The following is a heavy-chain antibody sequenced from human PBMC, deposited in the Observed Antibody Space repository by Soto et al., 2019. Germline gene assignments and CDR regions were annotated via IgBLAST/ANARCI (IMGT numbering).Heavy chain of an antibody. CDR3: ASSMIAQHSHDAFDI. CDR2: IIPIFVTA. CDR1: LGSFRSCA. J-gene: IGHJ3*02. Sequence: SAPVSCEASLGSFRSCASSWVRQAPRQGLEWMGGIIPIFVTANYAQKFQGRVTITADESTSTAYMELSSLRSEDTAVYYCASSMIAQHSHDAFDIWGQGKMVTV. V-gene: IGHV1-69*13. D-gene: IGHD3-22*01.